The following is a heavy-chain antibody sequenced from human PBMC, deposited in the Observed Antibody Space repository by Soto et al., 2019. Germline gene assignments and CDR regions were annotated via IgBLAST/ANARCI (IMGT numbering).Heavy chain of an antibody. D-gene: IGHD6-13*01. CDR3: ARGAAAAEGWFDP. J-gene: IGHJ5*02. Sequence: LSLTCTVSGGSISSGGYYWSWIRQHPGKGLEWIGYIYYSGSTYYNPSLKSRVTISVDTSKNQFSLKLSSVTAADTAVYYCARGAAAAEGWFDPWGQGTLVTVSS. CDR2: IYYSGST. V-gene: IGHV4-31*03. CDR1: GGSISSGGYY.